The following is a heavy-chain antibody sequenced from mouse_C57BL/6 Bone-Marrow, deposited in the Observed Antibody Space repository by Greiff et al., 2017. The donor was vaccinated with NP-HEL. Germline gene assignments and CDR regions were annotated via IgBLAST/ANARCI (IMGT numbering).Heavy chain of an antibody. CDR1: GFTFSDYG. CDR3: ARGDYGSPSWFAY. CDR2: ISSGSSTI. J-gene: IGHJ3*01. V-gene: IGHV5-17*01. Sequence: EVKLVESGGGLVKPGGSLKLSCAASGFTFSDYGMHWVRQAPEKGLEWVAYISSGSSTIYYADTVKGRFTISRDNAKNTLFLQMSRLRSEDTAMYYCARGDYGSPSWFAYWGQGTLVTVSA. D-gene: IGHD1-1*01.